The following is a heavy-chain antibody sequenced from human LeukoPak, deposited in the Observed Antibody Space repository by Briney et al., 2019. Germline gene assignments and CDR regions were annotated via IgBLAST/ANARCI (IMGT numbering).Heavy chain of an antibody. CDR1: GGSISSGGYY. Sequence: SQTLSLTCTVSGGSISSGGYYWSWIRQNPGKGLEWIGYIYYSGSTYYNPSLKSRVTISVDTSKNQFSLKLSSVTAADTAVYYCARAGSSGYLYLDYWGQGTLVTVSS. CDR3: ARAGSSGYLYLDY. CDR2: IYYSGST. V-gene: IGHV4-31*03. J-gene: IGHJ4*02. D-gene: IGHD3-22*01.